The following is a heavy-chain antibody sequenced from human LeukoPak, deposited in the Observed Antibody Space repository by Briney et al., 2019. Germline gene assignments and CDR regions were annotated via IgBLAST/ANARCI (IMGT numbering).Heavy chain of an antibody. CDR3: ARADPYGDSTPDF. J-gene: IGHJ4*02. CDR1: GFTFGGHE. D-gene: IGHD4-17*01. V-gene: IGHV3-48*03. Sequence: SGGSLRLSYAASGFTFGGHEMTWVRQAPGKGLEWLSYISTTGSTIYYADSVKGRFTISRDNAKNSLYLQMNSLRVEDTAVYYCARADPYGDSTPDFWGQGTPVTVSS. CDR2: ISTTGSTI.